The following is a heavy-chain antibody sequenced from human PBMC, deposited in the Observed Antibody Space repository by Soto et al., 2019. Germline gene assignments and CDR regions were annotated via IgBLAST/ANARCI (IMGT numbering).Heavy chain of an antibody. J-gene: IGHJ6*02. CDR2: IIPIFGTA. D-gene: IGHD3-3*01. V-gene: IGHV1-69*06. CDR3: ARDPVEGYDFWSGYYTGHYYYYGMDV. CDR1: GGTFSSYA. Sequence: ASVKVSCKASGGTFSSYAISWVRQAPGQGLEWMGGIIPIFGTANYAQKFQGRVTITADKSTSTAYMELSSLRSEDTAVYYCARDPVEGYDFWSGYYTGHYYYYGMDVWGQGTTVTVSS.